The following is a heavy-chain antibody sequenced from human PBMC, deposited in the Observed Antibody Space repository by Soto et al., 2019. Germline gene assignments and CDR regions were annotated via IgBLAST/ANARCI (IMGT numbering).Heavy chain of an antibody. V-gene: IGHV5-51*01. CDR1: GYSFTTYW. J-gene: IGHJ4*02. CDR3: ARHGSAAGIDY. D-gene: IGHD6-13*01. CDR2: IYPSDSDS. Sequence: GESLKISCKGSGYSFTTYWIGWVRQMPGKGLEWMGIIYPSDSDSTYSPSFQGQVTFSVDKSISTAYLQWSSLKASDTAMYYCARHGSAAGIDYWGQGTLVTVSS.